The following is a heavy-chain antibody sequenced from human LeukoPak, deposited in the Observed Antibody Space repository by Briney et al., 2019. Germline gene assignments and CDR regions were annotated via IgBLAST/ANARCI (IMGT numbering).Heavy chain of an antibody. D-gene: IGHD6-19*01. CDR2: TYYRSKWYN. CDR1: GDSFSSNSAA. Sequence: SQTLSLTCAISGDSFSSNSAAWNWIRQSPSRGLEWLGRTYYRSKWYNDYAVSVKSRITINPDTSKNQFSLQLNSVTPEDTAVYYCARAITTRYSSGWYSVDYWGQGTLVTVSS. V-gene: IGHV6-1*01. CDR3: ARAITTRYSSGWYSVDY. J-gene: IGHJ4*02.